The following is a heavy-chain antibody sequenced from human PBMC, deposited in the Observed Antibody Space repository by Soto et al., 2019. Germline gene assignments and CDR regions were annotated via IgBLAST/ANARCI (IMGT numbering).Heavy chain of an antibody. V-gene: IGHV3-33*01. CDR3: AREGMTTASAYYYYYGMDV. CDR1: GFTFSSYG. CDR2: IWYDGSNK. Sequence: HPGGSLRLSCAASGFTFSSYGMHWVRQAPGKGLEWVAVIWYDGSNKYYVDSVKGRFTISRDNAKNSLYLQMNSLRAEDTAVYYCAREGMTTASAYYYYYGMDVWGQGTTVTVSS. J-gene: IGHJ6*02. D-gene: IGHD4-17*01.